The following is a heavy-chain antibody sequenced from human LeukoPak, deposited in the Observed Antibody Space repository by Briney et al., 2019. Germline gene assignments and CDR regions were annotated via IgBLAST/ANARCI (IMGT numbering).Heavy chain of an antibody. Sequence: GGSLRLSCAASGFTFSNFAMHWVRQTPGKGLEYVSSISRAGQSIYYADSVRGRFTISGDNSKNTLFLQMGSLRIDDMALYYCARGGTDSTDALDIWGPGTMVTVSS. CDR2: ISRAGQSI. CDR3: ARGGTDSTDALDI. CDR1: GFTFSNFA. J-gene: IGHJ3*02. D-gene: IGHD5/OR15-5a*01. V-gene: IGHV3-64*02.